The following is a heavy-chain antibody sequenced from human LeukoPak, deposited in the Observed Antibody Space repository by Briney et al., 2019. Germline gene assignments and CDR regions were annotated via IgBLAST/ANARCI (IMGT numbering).Heavy chain of an antibody. CDR3: ARRPRRYYDFWSGPRGRGAFDI. D-gene: IGHD3-3*01. CDR2: TNHIGST. J-gene: IGHJ3*02. CDR1: GGSFSGNY. V-gene: IGHV4-34*01. Sequence: PSETLSLTCAVYGGSFSGNYWSWIRQPPGKGLEWIGETNHIGSTNYNPSPKNRVTISVATSQNQFSLKLSSVAAADTAVYYCARRPRRYYDFWSGPRGRGAFDIWGQGKMVTVSS.